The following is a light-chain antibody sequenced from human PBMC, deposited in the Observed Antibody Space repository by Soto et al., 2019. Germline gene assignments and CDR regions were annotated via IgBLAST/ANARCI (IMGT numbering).Light chain of an antibody. Sequence: EIVMTQSPATLSVSPGERATLSCRASQSVSNKLVWYQQKPGQAPRLLIYGASTRATDIPARFSASGSGTDFTLSISSLQSADFAVYYCQQYNTWPYTFGQGTKLEIK. V-gene: IGKV3-15*01. CDR2: GAS. J-gene: IGKJ2*01. CDR3: QQYNTWPYT. CDR1: QSVSNK.